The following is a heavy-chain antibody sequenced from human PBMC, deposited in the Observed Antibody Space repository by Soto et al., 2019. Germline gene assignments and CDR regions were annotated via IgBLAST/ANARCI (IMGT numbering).Heavy chain of an antibody. V-gene: IGHV5-10-1*01. Sequence: PGESLKISCQASGYSFTAYWITWVRQMPGKGLEWMATIDPSDSYVDYSPSFRGHVTFSVDRSITTVYVQWNSLKASDSAMYFCPRRASSCFYRFDFWGQGALVTVSS. J-gene: IGHJ5*01. D-gene: IGHD3-16*01. CDR3: PRRASSCFYRFDF. CDR2: IDPSDSYV. CDR1: GYSFTAYW.